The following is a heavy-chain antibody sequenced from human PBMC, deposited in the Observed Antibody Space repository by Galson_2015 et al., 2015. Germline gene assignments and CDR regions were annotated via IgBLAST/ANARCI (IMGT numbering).Heavy chain of an antibody. J-gene: IGHJ4*02. CDR3: ARVVVSGGALDFDY. Sequence: SVKVSCKASGGTFSSYAISWVRQAPGQGLEWMGGIIPIFGTANYAQKFQGRVTITADESTSTAYMELSSLRSEDTAVYYCARVVVSGGALDFDYWGQGTLVTVSS. D-gene: IGHD3-16*01. CDR2: IIPIFGTA. V-gene: IGHV1-69*13. CDR1: GGTFSSYA.